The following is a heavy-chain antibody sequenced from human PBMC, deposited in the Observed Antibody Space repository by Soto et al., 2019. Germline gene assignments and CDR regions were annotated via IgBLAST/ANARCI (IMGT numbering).Heavy chain of an antibody. Sequence: QVQLVESGGGVVQPGRSLRLSCAASGFTFSSYGMHWVRQAPGKGLEWVAVISYDGSNKYYADSVKGRFTISRDNSKNMLYLQMNSLRAEDTAVYYCAKDGRGGFDYWGQGTLVTVSS. CDR2: ISYDGSNK. D-gene: IGHD1-26*01. J-gene: IGHJ4*02. CDR1: GFTFSSYG. CDR3: AKDGRGGFDY. V-gene: IGHV3-30*18.